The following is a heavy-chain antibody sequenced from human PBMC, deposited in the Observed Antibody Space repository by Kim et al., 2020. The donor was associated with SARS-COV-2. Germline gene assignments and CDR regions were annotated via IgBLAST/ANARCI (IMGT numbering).Heavy chain of an antibody. J-gene: IGHJ5*02. V-gene: IGHV4-4*02. D-gene: IGHD6-19*01. CDR2: IYHSGST. CDR1: GGSISSSNW. CDR3: ARDGTGIAVVGTSWFDP. Sequence: SETLSLTCAVSGGSISSSNWWSWVRQPPGKGLEWIGEIYHSGSTNYNPSLKSRVTISVDKSKNQFSLKLSSVTAADTAVYYCARDGTGIAVVGTSWFDPWGQGTLVTVSS.